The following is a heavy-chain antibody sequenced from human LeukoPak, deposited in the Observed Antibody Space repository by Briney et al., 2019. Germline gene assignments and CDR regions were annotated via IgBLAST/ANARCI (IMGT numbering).Heavy chain of an antibody. J-gene: IGHJ4*02. CDR3: ALTKSGVVVIRRYFDY. CDR1: GYTFTSYG. CDR2: IIPILGIA. D-gene: IGHD3-22*01. V-gene: IGHV1-69*04. Sequence: GASVKVSCKASGYTFTSYGISWVRQAPGQGLEWMGRIIPILGIANYAQKFQGRVTITADKSTSAAYMELSSLRSEDTAVYYCALTKSGVVVIRRYFDYWGQGTLVTVSS.